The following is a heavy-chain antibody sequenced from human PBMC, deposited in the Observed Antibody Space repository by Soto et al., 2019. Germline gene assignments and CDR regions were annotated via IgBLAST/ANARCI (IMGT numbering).Heavy chain of an antibody. D-gene: IGHD2-15*01. J-gene: IGHJ4*02. V-gene: IGHV3-23*01. Sequence: GGSLRLSCAASDFTLSCYGMTWVRQAPGKGLEWVSTIRGRGGTTYYADSVKGRFTISRDNAQNTLFLQMNRLRAEDTAVYYCVRDMQLWRLDSWGQGTLVTVS. CDR1: DFTLSCYG. CDR2: IRGRGGTT. CDR3: VRDMQLWRLDS.